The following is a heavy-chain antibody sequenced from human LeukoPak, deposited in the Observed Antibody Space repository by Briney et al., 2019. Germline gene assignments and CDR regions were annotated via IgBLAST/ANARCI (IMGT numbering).Heavy chain of an antibody. J-gene: IGHJ6*03. CDR2: ISVSGNT. Sequence: GGSLRLSCAASGFTLSSYAMSWVRQAPGKGLEWVSAISVSGNTYHADSVKGRFTISRDSSKNTLYLQMNSLRSDDTAVYYCARGPPLTYDHTPEGYYHYYMDVWGKGTTVTISS. CDR3: ARGPPLTYDHTPEGYYHYYMDV. V-gene: IGHV3-23*01. D-gene: IGHD1-14*01. CDR1: GFTLSSYA.